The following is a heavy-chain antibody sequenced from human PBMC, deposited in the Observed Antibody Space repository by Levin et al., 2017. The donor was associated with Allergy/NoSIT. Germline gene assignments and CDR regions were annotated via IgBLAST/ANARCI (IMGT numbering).Heavy chain of an antibody. CDR2: ISYDGSSK. D-gene: IGHD1-26*01. CDR3: AKDHTGSWG. CDR1: GFSFSSYA. V-gene: IGHV3-30*18. Sequence: PGGSLRLSCAASGFSFSSYAMYWVRQAPGKGLEWVAVISYDGSSKYYGDSVKGRFTISRDNSKNTLYLQMNSLRAEDTAVYYCAKDHTGSWGWGQGTLVTVSS. J-gene: IGHJ4*02.